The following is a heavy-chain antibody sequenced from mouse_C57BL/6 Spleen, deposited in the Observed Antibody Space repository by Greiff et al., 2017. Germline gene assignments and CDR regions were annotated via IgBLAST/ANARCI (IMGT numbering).Heavy chain of an antibody. CDR2: INPSTGGT. V-gene: IGHV1-42*01. Sequence: EVQLQQSGPELVKPGASVKISCKASGYSFTGYYMNWVKQSPEKSLEWIGEINPSTGGTTYNQKFKAKATLTVDKSSSTAYMQLKSLTSEDSAVYYCARLPYYYGSSPWFAYWGQGTLVTVSA. D-gene: IGHD1-1*01. J-gene: IGHJ3*01. CDR1: GYSFTGYY. CDR3: ARLPYYYGSSPWFAY.